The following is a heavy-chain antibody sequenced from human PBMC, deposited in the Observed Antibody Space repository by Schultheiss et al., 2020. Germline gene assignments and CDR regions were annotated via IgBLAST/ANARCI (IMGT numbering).Heavy chain of an antibody. J-gene: IGHJ4*02. Sequence: GGSLRLSCAASGFTFSSYSMNWVRQAPGKGLEWVSSISSSSSYIYYADSVKGRFTISRDNAKNSLYLQMNSLRAEDTAVYYCARVRSYSSGWSYFDYWGPGNLGTVAS. CDR1: GFTFSSYS. CDR3: ARVRSYSSGWSYFDY. D-gene: IGHD6-19*01. V-gene: IGHV3-21*01. CDR2: ISSSSSYI.